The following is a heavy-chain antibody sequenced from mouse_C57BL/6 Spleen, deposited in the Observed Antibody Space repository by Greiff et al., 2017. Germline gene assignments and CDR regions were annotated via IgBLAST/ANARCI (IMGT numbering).Heavy chain of an antibody. J-gene: IGHJ2*01. CDR1: GYTFTSYG. Sequence: VQLQQSGAELARPGASVKLSCKASGYTFTSYGISWVKQRTGQGLEWIGEIYPRSGNTYYNEKFKGKATLTADKSSSTAYMELRSLTSEDSAVYFCARQRTLGYWGQGTTLTVSS. CDR2: IYPRSGNT. CDR3: ARQRTLGY. V-gene: IGHV1-81*01.